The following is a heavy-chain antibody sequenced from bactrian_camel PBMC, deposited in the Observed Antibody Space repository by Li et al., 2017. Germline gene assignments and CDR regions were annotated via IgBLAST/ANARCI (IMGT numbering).Heavy chain of an antibody. CDR3: AADRGGCYSGPSLLRWGYNY. J-gene: IGHJ4*01. CDR2: IDSDGTT. CDR1: GYGLSSYC. D-gene: IGHD5*01. V-gene: IGHV3S6*01. Sequence: HVQLVESGGGSVQAGGSLRLSCAVSGYGLSSYCMGWFRQASGKEREGVSAIDSDGTTVYADSVKGRFTISKDNAKNTLYLQMNSLNAEDTAIYYCAADRGGCYSGPSLLRWGYNYWGQGTQVTVS.